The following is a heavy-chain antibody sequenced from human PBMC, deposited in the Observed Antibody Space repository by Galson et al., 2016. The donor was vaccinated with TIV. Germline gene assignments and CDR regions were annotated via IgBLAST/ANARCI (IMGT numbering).Heavy chain of an antibody. Sequence: SVKVSCKASGGTFSNYGLSWVRQAPGQGLEWMGGIIPLLGTGNYARKFQGRVTTTTDESTGTAYVELSSLSPEDTAVYYCVRDGPRGFDYWGQGTLVTVSS. CDR1: GGTFSNYG. J-gene: IGHJ4*02. CDR3: VRDGPRGFDY. CDR2: IIPLLGTG. D-gene: IGHD3/OR15-3a*01. V-gene: IGHV1-69*05.